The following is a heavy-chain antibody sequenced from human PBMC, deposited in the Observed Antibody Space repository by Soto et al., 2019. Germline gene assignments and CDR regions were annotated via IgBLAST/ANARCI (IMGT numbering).Heavy chain of an antibody. Sequence: GASVKVSCKVSGYTLSELSMHWVRQAPGKGLEWMGGFDPEDGETIYAQKFQGRVTMTEDTSTDTAYMELSSLRSEDTAFYYCATTAYCTSTTCYGGDWFDPWGQGTLVTVSS. J-gene: IGHJ5*02. CDR3: ATTAYCTSTTCYGGDWFDP. V-gene: IGHV1-24*01. CDR1: GYTLSELS. D-gene: IGHD2-2*01. CDR2: FDPEDGET.